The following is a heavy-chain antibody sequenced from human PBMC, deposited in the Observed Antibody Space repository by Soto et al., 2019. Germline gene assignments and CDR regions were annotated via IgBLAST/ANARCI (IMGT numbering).Heavy chain of an antibody. Sequence: SVKVSSKDSGGTFSSYAISWVRQAPGQGLEWMGGIIPIFGTANYAQKFQGRVTITADESTSTAYMELSSLRSEDTAVYYCARNIYDILTGYYYYYYGMDVWGQGTTVTVSS. CDR1: GGTFSSYA. V-gene: IGHV1-69*13. D-gene: IGHD3-9*01. J-gene: IGHJ6*02. CDR2: IIPIFGTA. CDR3: ARNIYDILTGYYYYYYGMDV.